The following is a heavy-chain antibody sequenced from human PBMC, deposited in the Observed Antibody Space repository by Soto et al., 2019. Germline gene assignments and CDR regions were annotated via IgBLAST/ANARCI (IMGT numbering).Heavy chain of an antibody. V-gene: IGHV3-30*18. D-gene: IGHD3-10*01. CDR2: ISYDGSNK. CDR1: GFTFSSYG. J-gene: IGHJ5*02. Sequence: GGSLRLSCAASGFTFSSYGMHWVRQAPGKGLEWVAVISYDGSNKYYADSVKGRFTISRDNSKNTLYLQMNSLRAEDTAVYYRAKENREKLLWFGESDWFAPWGQGTLVTVSS. CDR3: AKENREKLLWFGESDWFAP.